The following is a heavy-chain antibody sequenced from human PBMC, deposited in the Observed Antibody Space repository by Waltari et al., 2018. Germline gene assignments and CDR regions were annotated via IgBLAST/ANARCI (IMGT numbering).Heavy chain of an antibody. J-gene: IGHJ5*02. D-gene: IGHD6-13*01. CDR3: ARDIAIAAAGTEWFDP. V-gene: IGHV4-59*01. CDR2: IYYSGSP. Sequence: QVQLQESGQGLVKPSETLSLTYTVSGGSISSDYWSWLQRPPGKGLEWSVYIYYSGSPNYNPSLMSRVTISVDMAKNQFSLKLISVTAAYTAVYYCARDIAIAAAGTEWFDPWGQGTLVTVSS. CDR1: GGSISSDY.